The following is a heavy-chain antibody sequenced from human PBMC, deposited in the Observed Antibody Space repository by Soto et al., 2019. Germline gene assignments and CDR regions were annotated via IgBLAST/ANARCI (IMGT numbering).Heavy chain of an antibody. V-gene: IGHV4-31*03. CDR1: GGSISSGGYY. J-gene: IGHJ3*02. CDR2: IYYSGST. Sequence: PSETLSLTCTVSGGSISSGGYYWSWIRQHPGKGLEWIGYIYYSGSTYYNPSLKSRVTISVDTSKNQFSLKLSSVTAADTAVYYCARGGRITMIVVADDFERWGQGTMVTVS. CDR3: ARGGRITMIVVADDFER. D-gene: IGHD3-22*01.